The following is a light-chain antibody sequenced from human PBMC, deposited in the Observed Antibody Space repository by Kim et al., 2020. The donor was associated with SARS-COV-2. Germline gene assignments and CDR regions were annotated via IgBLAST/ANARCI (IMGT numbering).Light chain of an antibody. V-gene: IGKV3-11*01. Sequence: LPPGDRPPPHCRASRSVGIYLAWHHQSPGQAPRLLIYDASKRASGVSARFSGSGSGTDFTLTISSLEPEDFAVYYCQQRDNWPGTFGQGTKVDIK. CDR1: RSVGIY. CDR3: QQRDNWPGT. J-gene: IGKJ1*01. CDR2: DAS.